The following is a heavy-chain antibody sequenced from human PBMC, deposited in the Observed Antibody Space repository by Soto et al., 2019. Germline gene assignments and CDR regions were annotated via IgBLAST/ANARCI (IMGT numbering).Heavy chain of an antibody. CDR2: INPNSGGT. Sequence: VKVSCKASGYTFTGYYMHWVRQAPGQGLEWMGWINPNSGGTNYAQKFQGRVTMTRDTSISTAYMELSRLRSDDTAVYYCARGSSSSGRAFDIWGQGTMVTVSS. J-gene: IGHJ3*02. D-gene: IGHD6-6*01. CDR1: GYTFTGYY. V-gene: IGHV1-2*02. CDR3: ARGSSSSGRAFDI.